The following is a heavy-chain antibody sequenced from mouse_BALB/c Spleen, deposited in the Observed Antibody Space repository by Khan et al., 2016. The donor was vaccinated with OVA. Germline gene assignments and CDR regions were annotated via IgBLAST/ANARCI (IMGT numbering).Heavy chain of an antibody. J-gene: IGHJ3*01. V-gene: IGHV5-6*01. CDR3: ASHLTGAFAY. CDR1: GFTFSSYG. Sequence: EMELVESGGDLVKPGGSLKLSCAASGFTFSSYGMSWVRQTPDKRLEWVATISSDGDYPYYPDSVKGRFTISRDNAMNTLYLQMSSLKSEDTAMYDYASHLTGAFAYWGQGTLVTVS. CDR2: ISSDGDYP. D-gene: IGHD4-1*01.